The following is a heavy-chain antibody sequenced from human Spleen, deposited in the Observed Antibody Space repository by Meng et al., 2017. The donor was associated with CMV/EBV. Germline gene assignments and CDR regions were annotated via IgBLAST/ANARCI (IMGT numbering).Heavy chain of an antibody. V-gene: IGHV4-38-2*02. J-gene: IGHJ5*02. CDR1: GHPITTNY. D-gene: IGHD3-3*01. CDR2: IYHSGST. Sequence: SETLSLTCTVSGHPITTNYWSWIRQPPGKGLEWIGTIYHSGSTYYNPSLKSRVTISVDTSKNQFSLKVTSVTAADTAVYYCARDPGVFPLDPWGQGTLVTVS. CDR3: ARDPGVFPLDP.